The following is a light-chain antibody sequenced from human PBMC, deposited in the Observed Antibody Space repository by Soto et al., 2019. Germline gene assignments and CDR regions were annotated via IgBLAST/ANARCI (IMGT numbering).Light chain of an antibody. CDR1: QTVRNNY. Sequence: EFVLTQSPGTLSLSPGERATLSCRASQTVRNNYLAWYQQKPGQAPRLLIYDASSRATGIPDRFSGGGSGTDFTLTISRLEPEDFAVYYCQQYGSSSTWTFGQGTKVDIK. CDR3: QQYGSSSTWT. J-gene: IGKJ1*01. V-gene: IGKV3-20*01. CDR2: DAS.